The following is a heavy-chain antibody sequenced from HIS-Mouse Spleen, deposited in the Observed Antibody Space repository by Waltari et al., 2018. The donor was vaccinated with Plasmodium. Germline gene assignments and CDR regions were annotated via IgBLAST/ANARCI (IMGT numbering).Heavy chain of an antibody. CDR2: IYYSGST. CDR3: ARGGVYGDY. Sequence: QLQLQESGPGLVKPSETLSLTCTVTGGSIRSSSYYWGWIRHPPGQGLEWIGSIYYSGSTYYNPSLKSRVTISVDTSKNQFSLKLSSVTAADTAVYYCARGGVYGDYWGQGTLVTVSS. D-gene: IGHD5-12*01. J-gene: IGHJ4*02. V-gene: IGHV4-39*07. CDR1: GGSIRSSSYY.